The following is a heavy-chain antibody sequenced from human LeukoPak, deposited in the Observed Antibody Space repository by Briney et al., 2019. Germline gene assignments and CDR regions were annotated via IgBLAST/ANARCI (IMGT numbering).Heavy chain of an antibody. Sequence: PSETLSLTCTVSGGSISSGDYYWSWIRQPPGKGLEWIGYIYYSGSTYYNPSLKSRVTISVDTSKNQFSLKLSSVTAADTAVYYCARVSSSWYWVCWGQGTLVTVSS. CDR2: IYYSGST. V-gene: IGHV4-30-4*08. J-gene: IGHJ4*02. CDR1: GGSISSGDYY. D-gene: IGHD6-13*01. CDR3: ARVSSSWYWVC.